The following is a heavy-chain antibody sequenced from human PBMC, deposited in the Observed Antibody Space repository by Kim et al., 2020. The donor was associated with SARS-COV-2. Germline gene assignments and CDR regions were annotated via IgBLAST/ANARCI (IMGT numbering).Heavy chain of an antibody. CDR2: IVVGSGNT. D-gene: IGHD3-9*01. Sequence: SVKVSCKASGFTFTSSAVQWVRQARGQRLEWIGWIVVGSGNTNYAQKFQERVTITRDMSTSTAYMELSSLRSEDTAVYYCAAIGGGRDSLTGYQYYFDYWGQGTLVTVSS. CDR1: GFTFTSSA. CDR3: AAIGGGRDSLTGYQYYFDY. J-gene: IGHJ4*02. V-gene: IGHV1-58*01.